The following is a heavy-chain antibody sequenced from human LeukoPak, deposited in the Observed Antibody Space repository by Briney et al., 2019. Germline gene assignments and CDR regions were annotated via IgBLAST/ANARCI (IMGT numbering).Heavy chain of an antibody. D-gene: IGHD5-18*01. CDR3: ARCGYSYGTGYHFDY. CDR1: ADSFSSHY. Sequence: SETLSLTCAVSADSFSSHYWTWIRQPPGKGLEWIGYISYIGSTNYNPSLKSRVTISIDTSKKQFSLNLSSVTAADTAVYYCARCGYSYGTGYHFDYWGQGTLVTVSS. V-gene: IGHV4-59*11. J-gene: IGHJ4*02. CDR2: ISYIGST.